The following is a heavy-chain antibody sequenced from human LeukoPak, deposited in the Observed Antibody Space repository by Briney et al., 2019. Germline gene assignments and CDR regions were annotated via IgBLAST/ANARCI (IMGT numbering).Heavy chain of an antibody. V-gene: IGHV3-30*02. CDR2: VRYDGSNK. CDR3: AKDHYDSSGYYEKYFDY. CDR1: GLTFSSYG. Sequence: PGGCLRLSCAASGLTFSSYGMHWVRQAPGKGLEGGAFVRYDGSNKYYADSVKGRFTISRDNSKTTLYLQMNSLRAEDAAVYYCAKDHYDSSGYYEKYFDYWGQGTLVTVSS. J-gene: IGHJ4*02. D-gene: IGHD3-22*01.